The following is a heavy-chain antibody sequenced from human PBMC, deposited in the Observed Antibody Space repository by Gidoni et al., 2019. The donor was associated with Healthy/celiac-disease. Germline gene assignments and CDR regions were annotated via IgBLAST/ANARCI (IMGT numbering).Heavy chain of an antibody. D-gene: IGHD2-2*01. J-gene: IGHJ6*03. CDR3: ARGGEVVPAAMSSSSYYYYYMDV. V-gene: IGHV1-8*01. Sequence: QVQLVQSGAEVKKPGASVKVSCKASGYTFTSYDINWVRQATGQGLEWMGWMNPNSGNTGYAQKFQGRVTMTRNTSISTAYMELSSLRSEDTAVYYCARGGEVVPAAMSSSSYYYYYMDVWGKGTTVTVSS. CDR1: GYTFTSYD. CDR2: MNPNSGNT.